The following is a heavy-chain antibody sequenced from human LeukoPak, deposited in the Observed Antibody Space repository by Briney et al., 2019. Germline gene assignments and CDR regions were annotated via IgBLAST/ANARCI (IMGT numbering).Heavy chain of an antibody. CDR1: GGTFSSYA. CDR3: ARVRGSGSSYYFDY. J-gene: IGHJ4*02. V-gene: IGHV1-69*13. CDR2: IIPIFGTA. Sequence: SVKVSCKASGGTFSSYAISWVRQAPGQGLEWMGGIIPIFGTANYAQKFQGRVTITADESTSTAYMELSSLRSEDTAVYYCARVRGSGSSYYFDYWGQGTPVTVSS. D-gene: IGHD3-10*01.